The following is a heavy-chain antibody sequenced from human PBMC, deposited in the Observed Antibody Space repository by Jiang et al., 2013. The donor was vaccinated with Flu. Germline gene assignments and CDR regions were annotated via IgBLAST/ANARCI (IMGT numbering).Heavy chain of an antibody. CDR2: IYYSGNT. J-gene: IGHJ5*02. V-gene: IGHV4-39*02. D-gene: IGHD2-15*01. CDR3: AREGVVVVDATVDWFDP. CDR1: GGSISSSNYY. Sequence: GSGLVKPSETLSLTCTVSGGSISSSNYYWGWVRQPPGKGLEWIGSIYYSGNTYYNPSLKSRVTISVDTSKKRFSLKLSSVTAADTAVYYCAREGVVVVDATVDWFDPWGQGTLVTVSS.